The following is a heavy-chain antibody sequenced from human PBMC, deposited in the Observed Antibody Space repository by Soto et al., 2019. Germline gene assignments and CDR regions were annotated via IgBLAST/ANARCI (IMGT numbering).Heavy chain of an antibody. Sequence: QVHLVQSGAEVKKPGASVKVSCKGSGYAFTTYGITWVRQAPGQGLEWMGWISAHNGNTNYAQKLQGRVTVTRDTSTSTACMELRCLSFDGTAVYYCARGRYGDYWGQGALVTVSS. CDR2: ISAHNGNT. CDR1: GYAFTTYG. CDR3: ARGRYGDY. V-gene: IGHV1-18*01. J-gene: IGHJ4*02. D-gene: IGHD1-1*01.